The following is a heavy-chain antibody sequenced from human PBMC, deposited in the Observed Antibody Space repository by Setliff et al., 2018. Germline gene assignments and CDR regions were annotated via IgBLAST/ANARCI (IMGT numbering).Heavy chain of an antibody. CDR3: TWGPGGYFDF. V-gene: IGHV1-2*02. Sequence: ASVKVSCKASGYTFTDYYMQWVRQAPGQGLEWMGNINTYSGATNYAHKFQGRVTMTTDTSITTAYMELNSLTSDDTAVCFCTWGPGGYFDFWGQGTLVTVSS. D-gene: IGHD3-22*01. J-gene: IGHJ4*02. CDR1: GYTFTDYY. CDR2: INTYSGAT.